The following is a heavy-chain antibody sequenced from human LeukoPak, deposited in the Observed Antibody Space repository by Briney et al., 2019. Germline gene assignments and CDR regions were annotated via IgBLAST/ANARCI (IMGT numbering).Heavy chain of an antibody. CDR2: IKQDGSEK. CDR3: ARDTPGEESH. V-gene: IGHV3-7*01. Sequence: GGSLRLSCSASGFTFSAYWMSWVRQAPGKGLEWVANIKQDGSEKYYVDSVKGRFTISRDNAKNSLYLQMNSLGGEDTAVYYCARDTPGEESHWGQGTLVTVSS. J-gene: IGHJ4*02. D-gene: IGHD2-2*01. CDR1: GFTFSAYW.